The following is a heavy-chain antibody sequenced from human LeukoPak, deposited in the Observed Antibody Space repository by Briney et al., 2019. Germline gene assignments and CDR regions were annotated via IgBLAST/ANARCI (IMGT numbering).Heavy chain of an antibody. V-gene: IGHV3-48*02. J-gene: IGHJ3*02. CDR2: ISSSSSTI. D-gene: IGHD6-13*01. Sequence: GGSLRLSCAASGFTFSSYSMNWVRQAPGKGLEWVSYISSSSSTIYYADSVKGRFTISRDNAKNSLYLQMNSLRDEDTAVYYCASARPTSSWTAFDIWGQGTMVTVSS. CDR3: ASARPTSSWTAFDI. CDR1: GFTFSSYS.